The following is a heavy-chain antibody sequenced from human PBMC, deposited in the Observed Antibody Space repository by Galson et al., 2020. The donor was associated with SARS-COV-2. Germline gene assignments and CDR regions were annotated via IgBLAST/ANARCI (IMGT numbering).Heavy chain of an antibody. V-gene: IGHV4-31*03. Sequence: SETLSLTCTVSGDSVSSAGYYWSWLRQHPGRGPEGRGYIQSSGSTYYNPSLKSRVTISADPSKTHFSLALSSVTAADTADYYCARVSGAYDTEYWGQGILVIVSS. CDR2: IQSSGST. CDR3: ARVSGAYDTEY. J-gene: IGHJ4*02. CDR1: GDSVSSAGYY. D-gene: IGHD1-26*01.